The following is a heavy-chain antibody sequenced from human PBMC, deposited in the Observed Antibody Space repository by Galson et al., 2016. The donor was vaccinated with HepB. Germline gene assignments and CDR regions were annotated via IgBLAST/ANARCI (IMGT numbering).Heavy chain of an antibody. CDR1: GFTFSSYA. D-gene: IGHD3-3*01. J-gene: IGHJ4*02. V-gene: IGHV3-23*01. Sequence: SLRLSCAASGFTFSSYAMSWVRQAPGKGLEWVSSIGGSGSSTYYADSVKGRFTISRDNSKNTLYLQMNSLRDEDTAVYYCSKGMAGTTTYYDFWSADYWGQGALVTVSS. CDR2: IGGSGSST. CDR3: SKGMAGTTTYYDFWSADY.